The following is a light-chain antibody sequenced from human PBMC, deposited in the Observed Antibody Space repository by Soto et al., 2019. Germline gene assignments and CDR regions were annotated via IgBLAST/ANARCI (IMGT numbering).Light chain of an antibody. V-gene: IGLV1-40*01. J-gene: IGLJ2*01. CDR1: SSNTGAGYE. CDR2: GNN. Sequence: QSVLTQPPSVSGAPGQRVTLSCTGSSSNTGAGYEVHWYQQLPGTAPKLLIYGNNNRPSGVPDRFSGSKSGTSASLAITGLQAEDEADYYCQSYYSRLNTIFGGGTKLTVL. CDR3: QSYYSRLNTI.